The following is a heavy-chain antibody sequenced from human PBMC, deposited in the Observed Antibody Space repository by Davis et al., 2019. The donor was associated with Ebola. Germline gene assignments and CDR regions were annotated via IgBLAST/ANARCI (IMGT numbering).Heavy chain of an antibody. Sequence: SETLSLTCTVSGGSISSYYWSWIRQPPGKGLEWIGYIYYSGSTNYNPSLKSRVTISVDTSKNQFSLKLSSVTAADTAVYYYARCSPDYGGNFGSGSNYFDYWGQGTLVTVSS. V-gene: IGHV4-59*08. CDR2: IYYSGST. D-gene: IGHD4-23*01. CDR3: ARCSPDYGGNFGSGSNYFDY. J-gene: IGHJ4*02. CDR1: GGSISSYY.